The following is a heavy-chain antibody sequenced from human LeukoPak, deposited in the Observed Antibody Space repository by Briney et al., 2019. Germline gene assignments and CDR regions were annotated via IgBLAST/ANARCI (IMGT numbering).Heavy chain of an antibody. D-gene: IGHD3-10*01. CDR1: GGSISSGGYY. V-gene: IGHV4-31*03. Sequence: SQTLSLTCTVSGGSISSGGYYWSWIRQHPGKGLEWIGYIYYSGSTYYNPSLKSRVTTSVDTSKNQFSLKLSSVTAADTAVYYCARLGSGSYYNVRDYYYYGMDVWGQGTTVTVSS. CDR3: ARLGSGSYYNVRDYYYYGMDV. J-gene: IGHJ6*02. CDR2: IYYSGST.